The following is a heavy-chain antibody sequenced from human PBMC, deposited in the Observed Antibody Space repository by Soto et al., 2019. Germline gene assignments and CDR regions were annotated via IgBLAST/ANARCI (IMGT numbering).Heavy chain of an antibody. Sequence: ASVKVSCKASGYTFTGYYMHWVRQAPGQGLEWMGWINPNSGGTNYAQKFQGWVTMTRDTSISTAYMELSRLRSDDTAVYYCARPHSSGWYYFDYWGQGTLATVSS. CDR2: INPNSGGT. CDR1: GYTFTGYY. CDR3: ARPHSSGWYYFDY. D-gene: IGHD6-19*01. J-gene: IGHJ4*02. V-gene: IGHV1-2*04.